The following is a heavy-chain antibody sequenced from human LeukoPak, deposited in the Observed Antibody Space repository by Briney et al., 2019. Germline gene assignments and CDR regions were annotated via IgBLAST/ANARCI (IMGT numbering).Heavy chain of an antibody. CDR3: ARSIAAADDY. CDR1: GYSISSGYY. D-gene: IGHD6-13*01. J-gene: IGHJ4*02. Sequence: SKTLSLTCAVSGYSISSGYYWGWIRQPPGKGLEWIGSIYHSGSTYYNPSLKSRVTISVDTSKNQFSLKLSSVTAADTAVYYCARSIAAADDYWGQGTLVTVSS. CDR2: IYHSGST. V-gene: IGHV4-38-2*01.